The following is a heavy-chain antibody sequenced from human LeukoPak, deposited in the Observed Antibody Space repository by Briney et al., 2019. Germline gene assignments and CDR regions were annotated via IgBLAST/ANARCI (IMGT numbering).Heavy chain of an antibody. CDR3: AGDTTITHQRDY. J-gene: IGHJ4*02. Sequence: GGCLRLSCAASGFTFSSYTMNWVRQAPGKGLVWVSRINSDGSTTRYADSVKGRFTISRDNAKNTLYLQMNSLRVEDTAVYYCAGDTTITHQRDYWGQGTLVTVSS. CDR1: GFTFSSYT. V-gene: IGHV3-74*01. CDR2: INSDGSTT. D-gene: IGHD5-24*01.